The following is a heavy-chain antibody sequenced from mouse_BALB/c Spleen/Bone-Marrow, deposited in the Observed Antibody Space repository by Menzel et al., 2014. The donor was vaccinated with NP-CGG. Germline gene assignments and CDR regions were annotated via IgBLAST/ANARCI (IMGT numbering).Heavy chain of an antibody. CDR2: IDPANGNT. CDR1: GFNIKDTY. CDR3: ARYRLGPYFDY. J-gene: IGHJ2*01. D-gene: IGHD2-14*01. V-gene: IGHV14-3*02. Sequence: EVQLQQSGAELVKPGASVKLSCTASGFNIKDTYMHWVKQRPEQGLEWIGRIDPANGNTKYDPKFQGKATITADTSSNTAYLQLSSLTSEDTAVYYCARYRLGPYFDYWGQGAPLTVSS.